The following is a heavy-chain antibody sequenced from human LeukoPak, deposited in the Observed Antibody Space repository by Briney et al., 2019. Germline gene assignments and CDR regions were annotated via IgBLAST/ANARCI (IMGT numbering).Heavy chain of an antibody. Sequence: TLSLTCTVSSASISSSPYYWGWIRQPPGKALEWLALIYWDDDKRYSPSLKSRLTITKDTSKNQVVLTMTNMDPVDTATYYCAHTLGVLRFLEWLLYGAFDIWGQGTMVTVSS. CDR3: AHTLGVLRFLEWLLYGAFDI. CDR2: IYWDDDK. CDR1: SASISSSPYY. D-gene: IGHD3-3*01. J-gene: IGHJ3*02. V-gene: IGHV2-5*02.